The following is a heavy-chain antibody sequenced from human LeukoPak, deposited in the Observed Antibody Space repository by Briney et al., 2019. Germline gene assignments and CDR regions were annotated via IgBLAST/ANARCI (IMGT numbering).Heavy chain of an antibody. CDR1: GFRLSGYW. J-gene: IGHJ6*03. D-gene: IGHD3-10*01. CDR3: ATVRPGPGNYMDV. V-gene: IGHV3-7*01. Sequence: GGSLRLSCAASGFRLSGYWMSWVRQGPVKGLEWVANIKYDGSQTYYVDSVKGRFTISRDNAKNSVYLQMNSLRAEDTAVYYCATVRPGPGNYMDVWGRGTTVTISS. CDR2: IKYDGSQT.